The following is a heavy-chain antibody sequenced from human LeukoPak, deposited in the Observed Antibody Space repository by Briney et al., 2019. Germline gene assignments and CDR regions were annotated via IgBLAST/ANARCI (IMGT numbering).Heavy chain of an antibody. CDR3: ARRRDGYNYVGTDY. V-gene: IGHV5-51*01. Sequence: GESLKISCKGSGSHFTNYWIGWVRQMPGKGLEWMGIIYPGDSDTTYSPSFQGQVTISADKSISTAYLQWSSLKASDTAMYYCARRRDGYNYVGTDYWGQGTLVTVSS. CDR1: GSHFTNYW. D-gene: IGHD5-24*01. J-gene: IGHJ4*02. CDR2: IYPGDSDT.